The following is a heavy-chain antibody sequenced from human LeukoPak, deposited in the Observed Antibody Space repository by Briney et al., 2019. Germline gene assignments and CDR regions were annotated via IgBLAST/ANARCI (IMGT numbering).Heavy chain of an antibody. J-gene: IGHJ6*03. Sequence: PSETLSLTCTVSGGSVRRGNYYWTWIRQPAGSGLEWIGRIYTSGTTYYNPSLRTRVTISVDASRNQFSLNLSSVTAADTAVYYCARWSGSVTARNYYYYMDVWGEGTTVTVSS. CDR1: GGSVRRGNYY. V-gene: IGHV4-61*02. CDR3: ARWSGSVTARNYYYYMDV. D-gene: IGHD6-6*01. CDR2: IYTSGTT.